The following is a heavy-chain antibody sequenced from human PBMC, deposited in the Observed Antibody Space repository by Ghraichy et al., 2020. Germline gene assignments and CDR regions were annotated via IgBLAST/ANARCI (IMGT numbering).Heavy chain of an antibody. CDR3: ARDPNGDYSPSGY. CDR1: GFTFSSYS. Sequence: GGSLRLSCAASGFTFSSYSMNWVRQAPGKGLEWVSSISSSSSYIYYADSVKGRFTISRDNAKNSLYLQMNSLRAEDTAVYYCARDPNGDYSPSGYWGQGTLVTVSS. CDR2: ISSSSSYI. J-gene: IGHJ4*02. D-gene: IGHD4-17*01. V-gene: IGHV3-21*01.